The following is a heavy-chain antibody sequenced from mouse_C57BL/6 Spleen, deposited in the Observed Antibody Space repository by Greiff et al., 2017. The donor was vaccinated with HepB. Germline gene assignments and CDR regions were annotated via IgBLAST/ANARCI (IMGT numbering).Heavy chain of an antibody. Sequence: QVQLQQSGAELVKPGASVKLSCKASGYTFTSYWMQWVKQRPGQGLEWIGEIDPSDSYTNYNQKFKGKATLTVDTSSSTAYMQLSSLTSEDSAVYYCARGSNWDMYYAMDYWGQGTSVTVSS. CDR2: IDPSDSYT. CDR3: ARGSNWDMYYAMDY. CDR1: GYTFTSYW. D-gene: IGHD4-1*01. V-gene: IGHV1-50*01. J-gene: IGHJ4*01.